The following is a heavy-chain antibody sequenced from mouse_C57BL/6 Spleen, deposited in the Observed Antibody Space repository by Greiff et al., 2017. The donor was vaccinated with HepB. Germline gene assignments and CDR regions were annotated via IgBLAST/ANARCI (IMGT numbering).Heavy chain of an antibody. CDR1: GYTFTSYW. V-gene: IGHV1-59*01. D-gene: IGHD2-5*01. Sequence: QVQLQQPGAELVRPGTSVTLSCKASGYTFTSYWMHWVKQRPGQGLEWIGVIDPSDSYTNYNQKFKGKATLTVDTSSSTAYMQLSSLTSEDSAVYYCARRSSNFYAMDYWGQGTSVTVSS. CDR2: IDPSDSYT. J-gene: IGHJ4*01. CDR3: ARRSSNFYAMDY.